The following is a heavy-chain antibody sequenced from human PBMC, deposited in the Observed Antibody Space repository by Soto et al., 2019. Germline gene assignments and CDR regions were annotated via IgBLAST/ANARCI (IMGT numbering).Heavy chain of an antibody. CDR2: ISSNSGSI. D-gene: IGHD3-10*01. CDR1: GFTFDDYV. J-gene: IGHJ1*01. Sequence: EVQLVESGGGLVQPGRSLRLSWAASGFTFDDYVMHWFRRAPGKGLEWVSGISSNSGSIDYADSVKGRFTISRDNAKNSLYLQMNSLRAEDTALYYCAKDAGRRGAEHLHHWGQGTLVIVSS. V-gene: IGHV3-9*01. CDR3: AKDAGRRGAEHLHH.